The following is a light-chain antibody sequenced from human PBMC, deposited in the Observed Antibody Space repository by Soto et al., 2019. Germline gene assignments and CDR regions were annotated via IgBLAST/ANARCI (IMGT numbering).Light chain of an antibody. J-gene: IGKJ1*01. V-gene: IGKV3-15*01. CDR2: GAS. Sequence: IVMTQSPDTLSLSPGERATLSCRASQTVSSNYLAWCQQRPGQAPRLLIYGASTRATGIPARFSGSGSGTEFTLTISSLQSEDFAVYYCQQYNNWPPWTFGQGTKVDIK. CDR3: QQYNNWPPWT. CDR1: QTVSSN.